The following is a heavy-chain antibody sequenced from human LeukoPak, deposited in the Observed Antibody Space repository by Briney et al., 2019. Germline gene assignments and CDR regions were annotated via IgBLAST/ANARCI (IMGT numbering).Heavy chain of an antibody. Sequence: SETLSLTCTVSGASISGYYWSWIRQPPGKGLEWIGYMHSTGSTNQNPSLKSRVTISVDTSKNQFSLKLSSVTAADTAVYYCARGGVVVVAATFFDYWGQGTLVTVSS. CDR1: GASISGYY. CDR2: MHSTGST. J-gene: IGHJ4*02. V-gene: IGHV4-59*01. D-gene: IGHD2-15*01. CDR3: ARGGVVVVAATFFDY.